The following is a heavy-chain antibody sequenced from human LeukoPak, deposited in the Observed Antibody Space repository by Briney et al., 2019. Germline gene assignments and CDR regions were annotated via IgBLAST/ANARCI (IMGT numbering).Heavy chain of an antibody. CDR2: INHSGST. D-gene: IGHD6-13*01. CDR1: GGSFSGYY. CDR3: ARGLGRRTAAAAALDY. J-gene: IGHJ4*02. V-gene: IGHV4-34*01. Sequence: SETLSLTCAVYGGSFSGYYWSWIRQPPGKGLEWIGEINHSGSTIYNPSLKSRVTISVDTSKNQFSLKLSSVTAADTAVYYCARGLGRRTAAAAALDYWGQGTLVTVSS.